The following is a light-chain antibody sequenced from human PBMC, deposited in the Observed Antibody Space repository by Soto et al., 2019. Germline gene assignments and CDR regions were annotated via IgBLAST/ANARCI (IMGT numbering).Light chain of an antibody. CDR2: QAS. V-gene: IGKV1-5*03. CDR1: QSISSW. CDR3: QHYKVMWA. Sequence: DIQMTQSPSTLSASVGDRVTITCRASQSISSWLAWYQQKPGNAPNLLIYQASNLKSGDPSRFSGSGSGTEFTSAVNSLEQDVFATYYCQHYKVMWAFGQGIKVDIK. J-gene: IGKJ1*01.